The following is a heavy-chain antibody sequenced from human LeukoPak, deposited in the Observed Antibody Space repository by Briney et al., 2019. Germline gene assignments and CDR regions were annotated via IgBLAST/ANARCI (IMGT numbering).Heavy chain of an antibody. J-gene: IGHJ4*02. CDR2: LNSDGSNT. V-gene: IGHV3-74*01. CDR1: GFTFSSYW. CDR3: AGGPHGGNGDC. Sequence: GGSLRLSCAVSGFTFSSYWMHWVRQAPGKGLVWVSRLNSDGSNTNYADSVKGRFTISRDNTKNTLFLQMNSLRAEDTAVYYCAGGPHGGNGDCWGQGTLVTVSS. D-gene: IGHD4-23*01.